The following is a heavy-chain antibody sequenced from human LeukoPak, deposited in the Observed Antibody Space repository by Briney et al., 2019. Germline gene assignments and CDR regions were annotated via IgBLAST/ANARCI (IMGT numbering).Heavy chain of an antibody. CDR3: ARDGDIVVVPAANGGVDY. CDR2: IWYDGSNK. CDR1: GFTFSSYG. D-gene: IGHD2-2*01. V-gene: IGHV3-33*01. Sequence: PGRSLRLSCAATGFTFSSYGMHWVRQAPGKGLEWVAVIWYDGSNKYYADSVKGRFTISRDNSKNPLYLQMISIRAEDTAVYYCARDGDIVVVPAANGGVDYWGQGTLVTVSS. J-gene: IGHJ4*02.